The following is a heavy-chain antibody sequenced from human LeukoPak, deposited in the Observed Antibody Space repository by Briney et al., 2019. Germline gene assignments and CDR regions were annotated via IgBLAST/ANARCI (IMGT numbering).Heavy chain of an antibody. CDR1: GLTFSSYW. D-gene: IGHD2-2*01. CDR2: IKQDGSEK. J-gene: IGHJ4*02. V-gene: IGHV3-7*05. CDR3: ARDQRYCSSSSCPWEPFDY. Sequence: PGGSLRLSCAASGLTFSSYWMSWVRQAPGKGLEWVANIKQDGSEKYYVDSVKGRFTISRDNAKNSLYLQMNSLRAEDTAVYYCARDQRYCSSSSCPWEPFDYWGQGTLVTVSS.